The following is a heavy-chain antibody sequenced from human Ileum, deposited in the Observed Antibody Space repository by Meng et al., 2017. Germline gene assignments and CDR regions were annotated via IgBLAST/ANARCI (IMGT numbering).Heavy chain of an antibody. J-gene: IGHJ4*02. CDR2: ISASGGNT. CDR3: VRDSPGYGDGGY. Sequence: ASVKVSCKASGYTFITSYMHWVRQAPGQGLEWMGVISASGGNTAYAHKFQGRVTMTRDTSTSTVYMELSSLISDDTAVYYCVRDSPGYGDGGYWGQGTLVTVSS. V-gene: IGHV1-46*01. CDR1: GYTFITSY. D-gene: IGHD4-17*01.